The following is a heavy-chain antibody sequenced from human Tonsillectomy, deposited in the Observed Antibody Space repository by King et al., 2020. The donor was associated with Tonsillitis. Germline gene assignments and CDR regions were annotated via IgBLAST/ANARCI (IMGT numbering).Heavy chain of an antibody. CDR2: INHSGST. V-gene: IGHV4-34*01. CDR3: ARAPFGSSWCRNFDS. CDR1: VGSFSGYY. J-gene: IGHJ4*02. Sequence: VQLQQWGAGLLKPSETLSLTCAVYVGSFSGYYWSWIRQPPGKGLDWIGDINHSGSTNYNPSLKRRVTISVDTSNNQFSLKLTSVTAADTAVYYCARAPFGSSWCRNFDSWGQGTLVTVSS. D-gene: IGHD6-13*01.